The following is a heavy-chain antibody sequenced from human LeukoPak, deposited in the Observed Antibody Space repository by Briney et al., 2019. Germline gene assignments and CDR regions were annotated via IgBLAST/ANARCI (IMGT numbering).Heavy chain of an antibody. V-gene: IGHV3-72*01. D-gene: IGHD3-22*01. CDR2: SRSKANSYTT. J-gene: IGHJ4*02. CDR1: GFTLSDHY. Sequence: GGSLRLSCAASGFTLSDHYMDWVRQAPGKGLEWVGRSRSKANSYTTEYAASATGRFTIARDDSENSLYLQMNSLKPEDTAVYYCARGDSSGYSNYWGQGTLVTVSS. CDR3: ARGDSSGYSNY.